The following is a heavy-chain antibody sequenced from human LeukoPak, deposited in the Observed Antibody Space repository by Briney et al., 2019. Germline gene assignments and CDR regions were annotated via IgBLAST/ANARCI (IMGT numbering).Heavy chain of an antibody. J-gene: IGHJ5*02. CDR1: GGSISGDY. CDR2: FYYSGDT. D-gene: IGHD2-2*01. V-gene: IGHV4-39*01. CDR3: ARLRYCSSASCYFDP. Sequence: PSETLSLTCTVSGGSISGDYWSWIRQPPGKGLEWIGSFYYSGDTYYNPSLKSRVTISVDTSKNQFSLKLKFVTAADTALYYCARLRYCSSASCYFDPWGQGTLVTVYS.